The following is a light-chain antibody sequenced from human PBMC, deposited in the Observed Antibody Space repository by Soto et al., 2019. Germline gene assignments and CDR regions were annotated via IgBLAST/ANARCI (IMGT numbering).Light chain of an antibody. J-gene: IGKJ1*01. CDR1: HSVNSN. CDR2: DAS. V-gene: IGKV3-15*01. CDR3: QQYNNWPPMA. Sequence: EIVMTQSPATLSVSPGERATLSYRASHSVNSNLARYQQKPGQAPRLLIYDASTRATGIPARFSGSGSGTEFTLTISSLQSEDFAVYYCQQYNNWPPMAFGQGTKVEIK.